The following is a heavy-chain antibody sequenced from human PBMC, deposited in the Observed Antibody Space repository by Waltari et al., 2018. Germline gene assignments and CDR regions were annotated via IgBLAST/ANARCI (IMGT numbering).Heavy chain of an antibody. CDR2: INGNGDYI. J-gene: IGHJ4*02. CDR3: ARDARSPGRPLDY. Sequence: EVQLAESGGGLVQPGGSLRLSCADSGVTFRKYAMNWVSQAPGKGLEWVSHINGNGDYINYADSVKDRFTISRDNSKNTLSLQMNSLRGEDTAVYFCARDARSPGRPLDYWGQGTLVTVSS. V-gene: IGHV3-23*04. D-gene: IGHD3-10*01. CDR1: GVTFRKYA.